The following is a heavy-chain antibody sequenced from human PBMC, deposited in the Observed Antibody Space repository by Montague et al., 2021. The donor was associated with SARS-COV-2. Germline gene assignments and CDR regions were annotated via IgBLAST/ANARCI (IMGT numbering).Heavy chain of an antibody. D-gene: IGHD2-2*01. CDR1: GGSISSGCYY. J-gene: IGHJ6*01. CDR3: ARARQDVVVPALGIGAYYY. V-gene: IGHV4-39*07. CDR2: VYNNNSN. Sequence: SETLSLTCTVSGGSISSGCYYWNRIRQPPGLGLDWEVYNNNSNSDDQPRRSPEAITSETSTTRFSLKLISVTAADTAVYYCARARQDVVVPALGIGAYYY.